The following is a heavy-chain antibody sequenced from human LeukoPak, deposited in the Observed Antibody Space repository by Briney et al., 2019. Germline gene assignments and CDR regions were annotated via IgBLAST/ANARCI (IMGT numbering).Heavy chain of an antibody. Sequence: SVTLSLTCAVYGGSFSGYYWIGIRQPPGKGLEWIGYIYYSGSTNYNPSLKSRVTISVDTSKNQFSLKLSSVTAADTAVYYCARDKGGVNYWGQGTLVTVSS. CDR1: GGSFSGYY. CDR3: ARDKGGVNY. J-gene: IGHJ4*02. CDR2: IYYSGST. D-gene: IGHD1-26*01. V-gene: IGHV4-59*01.